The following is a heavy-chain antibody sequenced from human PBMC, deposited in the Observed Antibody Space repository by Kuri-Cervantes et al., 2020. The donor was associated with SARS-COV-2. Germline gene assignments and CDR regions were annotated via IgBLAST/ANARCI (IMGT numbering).Heavy chain of an antibody. CDR1: GYTFTSYC. D-gene: IGHD2-2*01. J-gene: IGHJ5*02. Sequence: ASVKVSCKASGYTFTSYCISWVRQAPGQGLEWMGWISAYNGNTNYAQKLQGRVTMTTDTSTSTAYMELRSLRSDDTAVYYCARASGGLYCSSTSCGEGSWFDPWGQGTLVTVSS. CDR3: ARASGGLYCSSTSCGEGSWFDP. CDR2: ISAYNGNT. V-gene: IGHV1-18*01.